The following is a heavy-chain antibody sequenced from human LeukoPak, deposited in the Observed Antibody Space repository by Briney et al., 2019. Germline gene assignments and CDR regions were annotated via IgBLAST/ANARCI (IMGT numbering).Heavy chain of an antibody. CDR2: IYPGDSDT. CDR1: GYSFTSYW. J-gene: IGHJ3*02. V-gene: IGHV5-51*01. Sequence: GESLKISCKGSGYSFTSYWIGWVRQMPGKGLEWMGIIYPGDSDTRYSPSFQGQVTISADKSISTAYLQWSSLKASDTAMYYCASTYYYDSSGYSAKAFDIWGQGTMVAVSS. D-gene: IGHD3-22*01. CDR3: ASTYYYDSSGYSAKAFDI.